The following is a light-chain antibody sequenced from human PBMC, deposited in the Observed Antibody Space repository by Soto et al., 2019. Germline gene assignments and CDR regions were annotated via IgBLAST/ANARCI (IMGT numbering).Light chain of an antibody. CDR1: QSVSSSY. Sequence: EIVLTQSPGTLSLSPGERPTLSCRASQSVSSSYLAWYQQKPGQAPRLLIYGASSRATGIPDRFSGSGSGKDFTLTISRLEPEDFAVYYCQQYGSSFTFGQGTRLEIK. V-gene: IGKV3-20*01. J-gene: IGKJ5*01. CDR2: GAS. CDR3: QQYGSSFT.